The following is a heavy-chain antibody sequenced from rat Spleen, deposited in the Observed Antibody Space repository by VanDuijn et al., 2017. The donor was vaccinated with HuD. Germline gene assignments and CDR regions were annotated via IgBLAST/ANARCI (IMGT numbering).Heavy chain of an antibody. J-gene: IGHJ4*01. CDR2: ISYDGSST. Sequence: EVQLVESGGGLVQPGRSLKLSCAASGFTFSDYNMAWVRQAPKKGLEWVATISYDGSSTYYRDSVKGRLTISRDNAKSTLYLQMDSLRSEDTATYYCARHPTTDYVMDAWGQGASVTVSS. CDR1: GFTFSDYN. V-gene: IGHV5-7*01. CDR3: ARHPTTDYVMDA. D-gene: IGHD1-6*01.